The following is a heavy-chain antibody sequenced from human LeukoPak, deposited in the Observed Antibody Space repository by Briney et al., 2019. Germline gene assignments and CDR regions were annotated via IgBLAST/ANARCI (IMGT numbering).Heavy chain of an antibody. J-gene: IGHJ5*02. V-gene: IGHV1-2*02. CDR1: GYTFTGYY. CDR3: ARRSWGGFDP. Sequence: ASVKVSCKASGYTFTGYYMHWVRRAPGQGLEWMGWINPNSGGTNYAQKFQGRVTMTRDTSISTAHMELSRLRSDDTAVYYCARRSWGGFDPWGQGTLVTVSS. CDR2: INPNSGGT. D-gene: IGHD7-27*01.